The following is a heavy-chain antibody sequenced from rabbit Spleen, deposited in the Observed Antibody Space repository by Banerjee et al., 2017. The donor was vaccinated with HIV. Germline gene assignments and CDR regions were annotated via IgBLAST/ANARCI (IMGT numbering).Heavy chain of an antibody. V-gene: IGHV1S45*01. D-gene: IGHD1-1*01. J-gene: IGHJ6*01. CDR2: IDPNKSGST. CDR3: ARDTSSSFSSYGMDL. CDR1: GIDFSSTYY. Sequence: QEQLEESGGDLVKPEGSLTLTCTASGIDFSSTYYMFWVRHAPGKGLELIACIDPNKSGSTRYASWAKGRFTISKTSSTTVTLQMTSLTAADTATYFCARDTSSSFSSYGMDLWGQGTLVTVS.